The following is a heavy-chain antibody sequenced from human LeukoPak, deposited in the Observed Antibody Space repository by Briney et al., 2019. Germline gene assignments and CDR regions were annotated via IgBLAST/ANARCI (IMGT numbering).Heavy chain of an antibody. CDR1: GFTFSSYA. CDR3: AREDSGWYFFDY. Sequence: GGSLRLSCAASGFTFSSYALHWVRQAPGKGLEWVAVISYDGSNKYYADSVKGRFTISRDNSKNTLYLQMNSLRAEDTAVYYCAREDSGWYFFDYWGQGTLVTVSS. D-gene: IGHD6-19*01. CDR2: ISYDGSNK. J-gene: IGHJ4*02. V-gene: IGHV3-30-3*01.